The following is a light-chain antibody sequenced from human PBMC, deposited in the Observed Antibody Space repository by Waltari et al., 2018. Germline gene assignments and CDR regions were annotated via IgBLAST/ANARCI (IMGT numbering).Light chain of an antibody. V-gene: IGLV2-11*01. J-gene: IGLJ2*01. CDR2: EVG. CDR1: SSDVGAYNH. CDR3: CSHAGSSVV. Sequence: QSALTQPRPVSGSPGQSVTISCTGTSSDVGAYNHVSWYHQHPGKAPKLMIYEVGKRPAGVPDRFSGSKSGNTASLTISGLQAEDEADYYCCSHAGSSVVFGGGTKLTVL.